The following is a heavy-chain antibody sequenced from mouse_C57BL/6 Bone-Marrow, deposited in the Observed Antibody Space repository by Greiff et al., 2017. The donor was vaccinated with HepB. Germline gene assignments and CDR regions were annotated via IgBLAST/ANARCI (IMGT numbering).Heavy chain of an antibody. J-gene: IGHJ2*01. Sequence: LVESGAELVRPGASVKLSCTASGFNIKDDYMHWVKQRPEQGLEWIGWIDPENGDTEYASKFQGKATITADTSSNTAYLQLSSLTSEDTAVYYCTYYGSPFDYWGQGTTLTVSS. CDR3: TYYGSPFDY. CDR1: GFNIKDDY. V-gene: IGHV14-4*01. CDR2: IDPENGDT. D-gene: IGHD1-1*01.